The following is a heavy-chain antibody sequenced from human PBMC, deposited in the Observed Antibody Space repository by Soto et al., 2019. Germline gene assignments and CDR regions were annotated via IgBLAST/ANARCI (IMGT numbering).Heavy chain of an antibody. CDR1: GYSFTSYW. J-gene: IGHJ4*02. V-gene: IGHV5-51*01. D-gene: IGHD3-3*01. CDR3: ARQPDFWTMFYFDY. Sequence: EVQLVQSGAEVKKPGESLKISCKGSGYSFTSYWIAWVRQMPGKGLEWMGIIYPGDSDTRYSPSFQGRVTISADTSISTAYLQWSSLKASDTAIYYCARQPDFWTMFYFDYWGQGTLATVSS. CDR2: IYPGDSDT.